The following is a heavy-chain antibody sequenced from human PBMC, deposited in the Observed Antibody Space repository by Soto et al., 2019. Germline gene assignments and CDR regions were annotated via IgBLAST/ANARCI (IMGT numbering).Heavy chain of an antibody. CDR1: GDSISSYY. CDR3: ARVAYGDYADH. V-gene: IGHV4-59*01. D-gene: IGHD4-17*01. Sequence: PSETLSLTCTVSGDSISSYYWSWIRQPPGKGLEWIGYIYYSGSTNYNPSLKSRVTISVDTSKNQFSLKLSSVTAADTAVYYCARVAYGDYADHWGQGTLVTVSS. CDR2: IYYSGST. J-gene: IGHJ5*02.